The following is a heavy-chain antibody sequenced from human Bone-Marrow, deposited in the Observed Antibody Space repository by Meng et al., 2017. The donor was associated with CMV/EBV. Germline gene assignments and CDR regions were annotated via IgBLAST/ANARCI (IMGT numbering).Heavy chain of an antibody. CDR2: IIPILGIA. V-gene: IGHV1-69*10. CDR1: GYTFTSYD. Sequence: SVKVSCKASGYTFTSYDINWVRQAPGQGLEWMGGIIPILGIANYAQKFQGRVTITADKSTSTAYMELSSLRSEDTAVYYCAREWVSSSIEGMDVWGQGTTVTVSS. D-gene: IGHD2-2*01. J-gene: IGHJ6*02. CDR3: AREWVSSSIEGMDV.